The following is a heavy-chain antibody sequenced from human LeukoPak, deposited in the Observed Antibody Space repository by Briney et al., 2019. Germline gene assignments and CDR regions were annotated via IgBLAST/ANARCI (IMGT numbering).Heavy chain of an antibody. CDR1: GGSINDYY. Sequence: SETLSLTCTVSGGSINDYYWSWIRQPPGKGLEWIGFISYSGSTDYNPSLKSRVTMSVDTSKNRFSLKLKSVTPADTAIYYCTRDRRDGYNYVDVWGQGTLVTVSS. V-gene: IGHV4-59*01. CDR3: TRDRRDGYNYVDV. J-gene: IGHJ4*02. D-gene: IGHD5-24*01. CDR2: ISYSGST.